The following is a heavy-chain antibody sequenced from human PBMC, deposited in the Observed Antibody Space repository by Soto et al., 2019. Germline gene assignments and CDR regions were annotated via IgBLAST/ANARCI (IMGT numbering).Heavy chain of an antibody. CDR1: GGSISSSSYY. V-gene: IGHV4-39*07. CDR3: ARAKILTGYYVAYFDV. CDR2: IYHSGST. J-gene: IGHJ2*01. Sequence: PSETLSLTCTVSGGSISSSSYYWGWIRQSPGKGLEWIGSIYHSGSTNYNPSLKSRVTMSVDTSQSQFSLELSRFSLELTSVTAADSAVYYCARAKILTGYYVAYFDVWGRGTQVTVSS. D-gene: IGHD3-9*01.